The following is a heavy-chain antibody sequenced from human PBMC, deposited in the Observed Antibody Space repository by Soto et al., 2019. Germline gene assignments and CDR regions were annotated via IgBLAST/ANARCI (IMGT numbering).Heavy chain of an antibody. CDR3: AREPASGSSPYYYYYGMDF. D-gene: IGHD2-15*01. Sequence: SVKVSCKASGGTFSSYAISWVRQAPGQGLEWMGGIIPIFGTANYAQKFQGRVTITADESTSTAYMELSSLRSEDTAVYYCAREPASGSSPYYYYYGMDFWGQGTTVTVSS. V-gene: IGHV1-69*13. J-gene: IGHJ6*02. CDR1: GGTFSSYA. CDR2: IIPIFGTA.